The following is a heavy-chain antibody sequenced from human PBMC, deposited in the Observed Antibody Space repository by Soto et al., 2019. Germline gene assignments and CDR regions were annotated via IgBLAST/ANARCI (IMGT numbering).Heavy chain of an antibody. J-gene: IGHJ6*02. CDR3: GRAPRNANYYGMDV. CDR1: GDSVSSNSAA. CDR2: TYYRSKWYN. D-gene: IGHD1-1*01. Sequence: SQTLSLTCAISGDSVSSNSAAWNWIRQSPSRCLEWLGRTYYRSKWYNDYAVSVKSRITINPDTSKNQFSLQLNSVTPEDTAVYYSGRAPRNANYYGMDVWGQGITVTVSS. V-gene: IGHV6-1*01.